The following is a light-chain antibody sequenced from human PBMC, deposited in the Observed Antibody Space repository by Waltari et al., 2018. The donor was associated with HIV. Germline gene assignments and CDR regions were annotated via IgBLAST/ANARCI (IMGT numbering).Light chain of an antibody. Sequence: SFELSQPPSVSVAPGQTATLACVGNNLQTKDVPWYRQKSGQAPVAVIHDDTDRPSGITDRISGSKSGDTVTLVIRRGEVEDGGGYFWQVWETSSGWVFGGGAELTGL. V-gene: IGLV3-21*02. J-gene: IGLJ3*02. CDR1: NLQTKD. CDR3: QVWETSSGWV. CDR2: DDT.